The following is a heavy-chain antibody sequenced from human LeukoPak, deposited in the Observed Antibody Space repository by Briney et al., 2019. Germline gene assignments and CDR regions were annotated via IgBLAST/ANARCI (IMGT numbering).Heavy chain of an antibody. V-gene: IGHV1-46*01. J-gene: IGHJ3*02. CDR1: GYTFTIYF. CDR3: ARAQDGKSQGVFAI. Sequence: ASVKVSCKASGYTFTIYFIHCVRQAPGQGLEWMGIINPSGGSTNYAQKFQGRVTMTRDTSTSTVYMELSSLRSEDTAVYYCARAQDGKSQGVFAIGGQGTMVTVSS. D-gene: IGHD4-23*01. CDR2: INPSGGST.